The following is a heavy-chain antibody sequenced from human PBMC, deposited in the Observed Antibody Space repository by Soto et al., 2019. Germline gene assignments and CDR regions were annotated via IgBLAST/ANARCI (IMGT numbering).Heavy chain of an antibody. CDR3: ATGPQPVLDVDVASIAAAGRGTDY. J-gene: IGHJ4*02. D-gene: IGHD6-13*01. CDR2: INSDGSST. Sequence: GGSLRLSCAASGFTFSSYWMHWVRQAPGKGLVWVSRINSDGSSTSYADSVKGRFTISRDNAKNTLYLQMNSLRAEDTAVYYCATGPQPVLDVDVASIAAAGRGTDYWGQGTLVTVSS. CDR1: GFTFSSYW. V-gene: IGHV3-74*01.